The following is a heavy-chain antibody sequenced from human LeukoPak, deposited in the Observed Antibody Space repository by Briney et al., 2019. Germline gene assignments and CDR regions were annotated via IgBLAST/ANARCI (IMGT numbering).Heavy chain of an antibody. V-gene: IGHV3-74*01. CDR3: AKELSGQWLDPWYFYYGMDV. CDR2: INSDGRST. J-gene: IGHJ6*02. CDR1: GFTFSSYW. D-gene: IGHD6-19*01. Sequence: GGSLRLSCAASGFTFSSYWMHWVRQAPGKGLVWVSRINSDGRSTSYADSVKGRFTISRDNSKNTLYLQMNSLRAEDTAVYYCAKELSGQWLDPWYFYYGMDVWGQGTTVTVSS.